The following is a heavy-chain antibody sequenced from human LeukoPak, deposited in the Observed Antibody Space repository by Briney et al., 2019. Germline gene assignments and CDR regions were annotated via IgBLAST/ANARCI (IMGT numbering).Heavy chain of an antibody. Sequence: PSGTLSLTRAVSGGSISSSNWWSWVRQPPGKGLEWIGEIYHSGSTNYNPSLKSRVTISVDKSKNQFSLKLSSVTAADTAVYYCARSHYYGSGSYYPRFDYWGQGTLVTVSS. CDR3: ARSHYYGSGSYYPRFDY. J-gene: IGHJ4*02. V-gene: IGHV4-4*02. CDR2: IYHSGST. D-gene: IGHD3-10*01. CDR1: GGSISSSNW.